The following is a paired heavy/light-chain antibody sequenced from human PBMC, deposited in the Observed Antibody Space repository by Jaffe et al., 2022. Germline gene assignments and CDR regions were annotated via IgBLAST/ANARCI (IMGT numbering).Heavy chain of an antibody. CDR2: IDWDNNI. D-gene: IGHD2-2*01. J-gene: IGHJ4*02. V-gene: IGHV2-70*01. Sequence: QVTLRESGPALVKPTQTLTLTCDISGFSINSNAMCVNWIRQPPGKALEWLAVIDWDNNIYYTTSLRTRLTISKDTSKNRVVLVMTDMGPDDTATYYCARLVSSRNYFDYWGQGAPVTVSS. CDR1: GFSINSNAMC. CDR3: ARLVSSRNYFDY.
Light chain of an antibody. V-gene: IGKV1-33*01. Sequence: DIQMTQSPASLSASVGDRVTITCQASQDIDKYLNWYQQKPGKAPNVLIYDASNLETGVPSRFSGGGDGTHFTFTISSLRPEDSATYYCQQYDKIPYSFGQGTRLEI. CDR2: DAS. J-gene: IGKJ2*03. CDR1: QDIDKY. CDR3: QQYDKIPYS.